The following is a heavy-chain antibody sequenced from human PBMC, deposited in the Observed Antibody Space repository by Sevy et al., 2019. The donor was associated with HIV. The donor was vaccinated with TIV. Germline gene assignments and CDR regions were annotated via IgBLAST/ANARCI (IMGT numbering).Heavy chain of an antibody. CDR2: INPNSGGT. V-gene: IGHV1-2*02. Sequence: ASVKVSCKASGYTFTGYSMHWVRQAPGQGLEWMGWINPNSGGTNYAQKFQGRVTMTRDTSINTAYTDMRNLRVDETAVYFCARVWNSDYYDSSGPNWFDTWGQGTLVTVSS. CDR1: GYTFTGYS. D-gene: IGHD3-22*01. CDR3: ARVWNSDYYDSSGPNWFDT. J-gene: IGHJ5*02.